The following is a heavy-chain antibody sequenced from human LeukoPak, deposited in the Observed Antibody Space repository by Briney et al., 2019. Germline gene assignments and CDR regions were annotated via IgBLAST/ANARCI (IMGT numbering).Heavy chain of an antibody. CDR1: GFTFSTYA. V-gene: IGHV3-23*01. Sequence: PGGALRLSCAASGFTFSTYAMSWVRQAPGKGLEWGSAISGSGGSTYYADSVKGRFTISRDNSKNTLYLQMNSLRAEDTAVYYCAKRAAAGTGDDYWGQGTLVTVSS. J-gene: IGHJ4*02. CDR2: ISGSGGST. D-gene: IGHD6-13*01. CDR3: AKRAAAGTGDDY.